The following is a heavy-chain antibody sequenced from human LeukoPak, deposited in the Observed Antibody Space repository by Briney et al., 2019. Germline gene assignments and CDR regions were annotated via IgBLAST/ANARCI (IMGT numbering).Heavy chain of an antibody. CDR1: GGFISSYY. V-gene: IGHV4-4*07. J-gene: IGHJ3*02. CDR2: ISSSGST. CDR3: ARGPYSYDSSGAFDI. Sequence: PSETLSLTCTVSGGFISSYYWNWIRQPAGKGLEWIGRISSSGSTNYNTSLKSRATISVDTSKNQFSLKLSSVTAADTAVYFCARGPYSYDSSGAFDIWGQGTMVTVSS. D-gene: IGHD3-22*01.